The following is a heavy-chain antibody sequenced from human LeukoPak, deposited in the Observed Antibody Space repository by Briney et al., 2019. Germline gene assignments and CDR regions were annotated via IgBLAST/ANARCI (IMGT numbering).Heavy chain of an antibody. CDR3: AKAMTTVTTKAPYFDY. V-gene: IGHV3-23*01. CDR2: ITGSGGST. D-gene: IGHD4-17*01. CDR1: GFTFSSYA. J-gene: IGHJ4*02. Sequence: PGGSLRLSCAASGFTFSSYAMSWVRQAPGKGLEWVSAITGSGGSTYYADSVKGRFTISRDNSKNTLYLQMNSLRAEDTAVYYCAKAMTTVTTKAPYFDYWGQGTLVTVSS.